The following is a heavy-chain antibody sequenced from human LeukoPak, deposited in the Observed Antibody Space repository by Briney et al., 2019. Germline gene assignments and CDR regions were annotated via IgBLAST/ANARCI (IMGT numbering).Heavy chain of an antibody. V-gene: IGHV4-59*01. CDR2: IYYSGST. CDR1: GGSISSYY. Sequence: SETLSLTCTVSGGSISSYYWSWIRQPPGKGLEWIGYIYYSGSTNYNPSLKSRVTISVDTSKNQFSLKLSSVTAADTAVYYCARVGDGYNYYFDYWGRGTLVTVSS. J-gene: IGHJ4*02. CDR3: ARVGDGYNYYFDY. D-gene: IGHD5-24*01.